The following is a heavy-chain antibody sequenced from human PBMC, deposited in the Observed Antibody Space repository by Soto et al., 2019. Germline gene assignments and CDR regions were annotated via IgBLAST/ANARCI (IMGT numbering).Heavy chain of an antibody. CDR2: IYYSGST. V-gene: IGHV4-59*01. Sequence: SETLSLTCTVSGGSISSYYWSWIRQPPGKGLEWIGYIYYSGSTNYNPSLKSRVTISVDTSKNQFSLKLSSVTAADTAVYYCARQGSYGPFDYWGQGTLVTVSS. CDR1: GGSISSYY. CDR3: ARQGSYGPFDY. D-gene: IGHD3-16*01. J-gene: IGHJ4*02.